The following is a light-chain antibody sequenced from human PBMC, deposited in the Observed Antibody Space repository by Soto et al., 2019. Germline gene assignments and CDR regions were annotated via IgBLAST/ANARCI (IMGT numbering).Light chain of an antibody. CDR1: SSNIGAGYD. V-gene: IGLV1-40*01. J-gene: IGLJ2*01. Sequence: QAVVTQPPSVSGAPGQRVTISCTGSSSNIGAGYDVHWYQQLPGTAPKLLIYGSSYRPSGVPDRFSGSKSGTSASLAITGLQAGDEADYYGQSYDRSLSGHVVFGGGTKVTVL. CDR2: GSS. CDR3: QSYDRSLSGHVV.